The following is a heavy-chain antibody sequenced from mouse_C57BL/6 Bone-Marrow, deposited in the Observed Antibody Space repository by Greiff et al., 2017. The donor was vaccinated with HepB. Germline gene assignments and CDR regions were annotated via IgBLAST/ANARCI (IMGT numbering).Heavy chain of an antibody. Sequence: VQLQQSGAELVRPGASVTLSCKASGYTFTDYEMHWVKQTPVHGLEWIGAIDPETGGTAYNQKFKGKAILTADKSSSTAYMELRSLTSEDSAVYYCTRLFRTWFAYWGQGTLVTVSA. CDR1: GYTFTDYE. CDR2: IDPETGGT. CDR3: TRLFRTWFAY. J-gene: IGHJ3*01. V-gene: IGHV1-15*01.